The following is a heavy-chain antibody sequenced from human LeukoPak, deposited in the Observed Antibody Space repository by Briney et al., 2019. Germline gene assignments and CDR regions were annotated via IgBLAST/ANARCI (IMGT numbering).Heavy chain of an antibody. V-gene: IGHV3-66*01. J-gene: IGHJ4*02. CDR1: GFTVSSNY. Sequence: GGSLRLSCAASGFTVSSNYMSWVRQAPGKGLEWVSVIYSGGSTYYADSVKGRFTISGDNSKNTLYLQMNSLRAEDTAVYYCARGKYSSSWPTRILDYWGQGTLVTVSS. CDR2: IYSGGST. CDR3: ARGKYSSSWPTRILDY. D-gene: IGHD6-13*01.